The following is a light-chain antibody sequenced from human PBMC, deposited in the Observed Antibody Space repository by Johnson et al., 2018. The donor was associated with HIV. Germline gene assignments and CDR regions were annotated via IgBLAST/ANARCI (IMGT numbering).Light chain of an antibody. Sequence: QSVLTQPPSVSAAPGQMVSISCSGSSSNIGKNYVSWYQQLPGTAPKLLIYDNNKRPSGIPDRFSGSKSGTSATLGISGLQTGDEADYYCGTWDSSLSAGRVFGTGTKVSV. CDR3: GTWDSSLSAGRV. V-gene: IGLV1-51*01. CDR1: SSNIGKNY. CDR2: DNN. J-gene: IGLJ1*01.